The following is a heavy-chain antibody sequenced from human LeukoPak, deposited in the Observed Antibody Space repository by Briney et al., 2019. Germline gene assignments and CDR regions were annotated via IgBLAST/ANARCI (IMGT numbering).Heavy chain of an antibody. Sequence: SVKVSCKASGGTFSSYAISWVRQAPGQGLEWMGGIIPIFGSANYAQKFQGRVTITADKSTSTAYMELSSLRSEDTAVYYCARGGQASHYYYYYGMDVWGKGTTVTVSS. V-gene: IGHV1-69*06. CDR3: ARGGQASHYYYYYGMDV. CDR2: IIPIFGSA. J-gene: IGHJ6*04. CDR1: GGTFSSYA.